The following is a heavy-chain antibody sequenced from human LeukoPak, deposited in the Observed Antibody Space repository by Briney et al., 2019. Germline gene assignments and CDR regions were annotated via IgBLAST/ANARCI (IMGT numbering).Heavy chain of an antibody. Sequence: GGSLRLSCAASGFTVSSYYMSWVRQAPGKGLELVAFIYNGGGTYYADSGKGRFTISRDNSENTLYLQMNSLRAEETAIYYCARVTFYDFWSGPGYFDYWGQGTLVTVSS. D-gene: IGHD3-3*01. J-gene: IGHJ4*02. CDR1: GFTVSSYY. V-gene: IGHV3-66*01. CDR2: IYNGGGT. CDR3: ARVTFYDFWSGPGYFDY.